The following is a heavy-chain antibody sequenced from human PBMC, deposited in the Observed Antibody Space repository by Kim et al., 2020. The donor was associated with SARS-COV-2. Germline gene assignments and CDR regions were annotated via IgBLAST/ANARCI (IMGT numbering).Heavy chain of an antibody. V-gene: IGHV3-11*06. D-gene: IGHD2-15*01. CDR3: ARVQGSLADY. CDR2: ISSSSGYT. Sequence: GGSLRLSCAASGFTFSDYYMSWIRQAPGKGLEWVSDISSSSGYTIYADSVKGRFTISRDNAKNSLYLQMNSLRAEDTAVYYCARVQGSLADYWGQGTLVTVSS. J-gene: IGHJ4*02. CDR1: GFTFSDYY.